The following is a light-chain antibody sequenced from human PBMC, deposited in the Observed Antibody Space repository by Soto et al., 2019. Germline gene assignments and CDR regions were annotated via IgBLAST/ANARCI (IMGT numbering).Light chain of an antibody. Sequence: QSVLTQPASVSGSPGQSITISCTGTCNDVGGYNYVSWYQHHPGKAPKLMIYEVSDRPSGVSNRFSGSKSGNTASLTISGLQAEDEADYYCSSYTGSNIRYVFGTGTKVTVL. V-gene: IGLV2-14*01. J-gene: IGLJ1*01. CDR2: EVS. CDR1: CNDVGGYNY. CDR3: SSYTGSNIRYV.